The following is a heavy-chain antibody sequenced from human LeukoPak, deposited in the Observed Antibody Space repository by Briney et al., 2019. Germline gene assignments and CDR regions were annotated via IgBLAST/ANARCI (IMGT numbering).Heavy chain of an antibody. Sequence: PSETLSLTCTVSGASIRSYYWSWIRQPPGKGLEWIGYIYGSGSTDYSPSLKSRVTISIDTSKNQLYLKVTSVTAADTAVYYCARGSTRYEAWGQGTLVTVSS. V-gene: IGHV4-59*01. CDR1: GASIRSYY. CDR2: IYGSGST. D-gene: IGHD2-2*01. CDR3: ARGSTRYEA. J-gene: IGHJ5*02.